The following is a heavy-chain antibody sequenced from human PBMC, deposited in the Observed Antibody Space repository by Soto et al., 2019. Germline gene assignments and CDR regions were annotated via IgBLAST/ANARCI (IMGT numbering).Heavy chain of an antibody. CDR2: IIPIFGTA. V-gene: IGHV1-69*01. CDR3: ASKGGDGYNYPYYFDY. CDR1: GGTFSSYA. J-gene: IGHJ4*02. Sequence: QVQLVQSGAEVKKPGSSVKVSCKASGGTFSSYAISWVRQAPGQGLEWMGGIIPIFGTANYAQTFQGRVTITEDESTSTAYMELSSLRSEDTAVYYCASKGGDGYNYPYYFDYWGQGTLVTVSS. D-gene: IGHD5-12*01.